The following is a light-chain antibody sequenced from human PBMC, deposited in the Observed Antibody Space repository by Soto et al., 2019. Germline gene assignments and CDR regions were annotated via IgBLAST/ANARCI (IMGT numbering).Light chain of an antibody. Sequence: QSVLTQPRSVSGSPGQSVTISCTGTSSDVGGYNYVSWYQQHPGKAPKLIIFDVTERPSGVPDRFSGSKSGNTASLTISGLQAEDETDYYCCSYAGDYVLFGGGTQLTVL. CDR3: CSYAGDYVL. CDR1: SSDVGGYNY. V-gene: IGLV2-11*01. J-gene: IGLJ2*01. CDR2: DVT.